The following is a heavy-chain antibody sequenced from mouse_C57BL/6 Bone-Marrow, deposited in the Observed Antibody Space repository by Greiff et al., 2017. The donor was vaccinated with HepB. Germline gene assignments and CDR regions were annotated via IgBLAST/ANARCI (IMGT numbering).Heavy chain of an antibody. D-gene: IGHD2-4*01. CDR3: ARHRDDYDGAWFAY. CDR2: ISNGGGST. Sequence: DVKLVESGGGLVQPGGSLKLSCAASGFTFSDYYMYWVRQTPEKRLEWVAYISNGGGSTYYPDTVKGRFTISRDNAKNTLYLQMSRLKSEDTAMYYCARHRDDYDGAWFAYWGQGTLVTVSA. V-gene: IGHV5-12*01. J-gene: IGHJ3*01. CDR1: GFTFSDYY.